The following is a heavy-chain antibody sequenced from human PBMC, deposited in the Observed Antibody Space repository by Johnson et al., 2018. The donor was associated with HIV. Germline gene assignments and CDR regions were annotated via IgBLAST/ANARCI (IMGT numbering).Heavy chain of an antibody. V-gene: IGHV3-20*04. J-gene: IGHJ3*02. D-gene: IGHD3-22*01. CDR1: GFTFDDFG. Sequence: EMQLVESGGGVVRPGGSLRLCCAASGFTFDDFGMSWVRQAPGKGLEWVSNVNWNGGSTGYADSVKGRFTISRDNAKNSLYLQMNSLRDEDTALYYCARDMGYNYYDSSGHTARYDAFDMWGQGTMVTVSS. CDR2: VNWNGGST. CDR3: ARDMGYNYYDSSGHTARYDAFDM.